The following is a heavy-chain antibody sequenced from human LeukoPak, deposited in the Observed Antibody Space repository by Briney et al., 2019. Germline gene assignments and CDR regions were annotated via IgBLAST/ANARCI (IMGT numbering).Heavy chain of an antibody. J-gene: IGHJ4*02. CDR2: IYYSGST. CDR3: ARRAGGGENYFDY. CDR1: GGSISSYY. Sequence: SETLSLTCTVSGGSISSYYWSWIRQPPGKGLEWIGYIYYSGSTNYNPSLKSRVSISVDTSKNQFSLKLSSVTAADTAVYYCARRAGGGENYFDYWGQGTLVTVSS. V-gene: IGHV4-59*08. D-gene: IGHD2-15*01.